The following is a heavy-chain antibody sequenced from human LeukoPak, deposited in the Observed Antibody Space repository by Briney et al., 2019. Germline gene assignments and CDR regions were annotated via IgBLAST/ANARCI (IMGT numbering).Heavy chain of an antibody. V-gene: IGHV4-34*01. Sequence: PSETLSLTCAVYGGSFSGYYWSWIRQPPGKGLEWIGDINHSGSTNYNPSLKSRVTISVDTSKNQFSLKLSSVTAADTAVYYCASYGGNSGGPFDYWGQGTLVTVSS. CDR1: GGSFSGYY. J-gene: IGHJ4*02. CDR3: ASYGGNSGGPFDY. CDR2: INHSGST. D-gene: IGHD4-17*01.